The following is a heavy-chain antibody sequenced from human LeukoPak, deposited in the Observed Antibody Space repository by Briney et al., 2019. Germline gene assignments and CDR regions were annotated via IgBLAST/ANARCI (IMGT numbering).Heavy chain of an antibody. D-gene: IGHD5-18*01. V-gene: IGHV3-48*03. Sequence: QPGGSLRLSCAASGFTFSGYEMNWVRQAPGKGLEWVSYISSSGSTIYYADSVKGRFTISRDNAKNSLYLQMNSLRAEDTAVYYCAREASGYSYGLDAFDIWGQGTMVTVSS. CDR3: AREASGYSYGLDAFDI. CDR1: GFTFSGYE. CDR2: ISSSGSTI. J-gene: IGHJ3*02.